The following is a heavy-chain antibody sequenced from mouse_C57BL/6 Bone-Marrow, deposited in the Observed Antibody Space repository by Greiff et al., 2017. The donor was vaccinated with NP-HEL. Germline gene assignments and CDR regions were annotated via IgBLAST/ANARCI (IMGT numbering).Heavy chain of an antibody. Sequence: VQLQQSGAELVMPGASVKLSCKASGYTFTSYWMHWVKQRPGQGLEWIGEIDPSDSYTNYNQKFKGKSTLTVDKSSSTAYMQLSSLTSEDSAVYYCAREETAQATFHYYAMDYWGQGTSVTVSS. CDR2: IDPSDSYT. J-gene: IGHJ4*01. CDR1: GYTFTSYW. V-gene: IGHV1-69*01. CDR3: AREETAQATFHYYAMDY. D-gene: IGHD3-2*02.